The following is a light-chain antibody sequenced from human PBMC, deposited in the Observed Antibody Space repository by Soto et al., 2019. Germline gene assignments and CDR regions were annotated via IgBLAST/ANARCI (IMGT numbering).Light chain of an antibody. CDR2: AAS. CDR3: LKDYKYPPT. J-gene: IGKJ3*01. V-gene: IGKV1-6*01. CDR1: QGIRND. Sequence: AIQMTQSPSSLSASVGDRVTITCRASQGIRNDLGWYQQKPGKAPKLLIYAASSLQSRVPSRFSGSGSGTDFTLTISSLQPEDFATYYCLKDYKYPPTFGPGTKVDIK.